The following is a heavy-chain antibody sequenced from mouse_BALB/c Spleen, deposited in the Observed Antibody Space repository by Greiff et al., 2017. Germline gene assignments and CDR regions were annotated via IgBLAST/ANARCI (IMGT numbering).Heavy chain of an antibody. Sequence: VKLQESGPGLVQPSQSLSITCTASGFSLTSYGVHWVRQSPGKGLEWLGVIWSGGSTDYNAAFISRLSISKDNSKSQVFFKMNSLQANDTAIYYCARNYYRYDWFAYWGQGTLVTVSA. J-gene: IGHJ3*01. CDR3: ARNYYRYDWFAY. D-gene: IGHD2-14*01. CDR2: IWSGGST. V-gene: IGHV2-2*02. CDR1: GFSLTSYG.